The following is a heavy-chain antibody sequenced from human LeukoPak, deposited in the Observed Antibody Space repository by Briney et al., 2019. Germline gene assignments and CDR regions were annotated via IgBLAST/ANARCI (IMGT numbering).Heavy chain of an antibody. V-gene: IGHV4-34*01. Sequence: PSETLSLTCAVYGGSFSGYYWSWIRHPPGKGLEWVGEINHSGSTNYNPSLKSRVTISVDTSKNQFSLKLSSVTAADTAVYYCASRPGKVRGVIRNWVDPWGQGTLVTVSS. CDR2: INHSGST. CDR1: GGSFSGYY. J-gene: IGHJ5*02. D-gene: IGHD3-10*01. CDR3: ASRPGKVRGVIRNWVDP.